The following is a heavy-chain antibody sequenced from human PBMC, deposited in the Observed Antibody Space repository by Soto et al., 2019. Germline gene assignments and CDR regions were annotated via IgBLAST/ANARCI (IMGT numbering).Heavy chain of an antibody. D-gene: IGHD6-13*01. V-gene: IGHV3-43*01. CDR3: AKDRAAAGTGNFDY. CDR1: GFTFDDYT. Sequence: EVQLVESGGVVVQPGGSLRLSCAASGFTFDDYTMHWVRQAPGKGLEWVSRISWDGGSTYYADSVKGRFTISRDNSKNSLYLQMNSLRTEDTALYYCAKDRAAAGTGNFDYWGQGTLVTVSS. J-gene: IGHJ4*02. CDR2: ISWDGGST.